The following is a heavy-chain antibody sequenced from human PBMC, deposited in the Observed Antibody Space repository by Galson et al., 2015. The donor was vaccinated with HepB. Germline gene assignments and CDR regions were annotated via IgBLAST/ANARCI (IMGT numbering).Heavy chain of an antibody. V-gene: IGHV3-7*03. D-gene: IGHD6-19*01. CDR2: IKQDGSEK. CDR1: GFTFSSYW. CDR3: ARETGIAVAGELLTPLFEY. Sequence: SLRLSCAASGFTFSSYWMSWVRQAPGKGLEWVANIKQDGSEKYYVDSVKGRFTISRDNAKNSLYLQMNSLRAEDTAVYYCARETGIAVAGELLTPLFEYWGQGTLVTVSS. J-gene: IGHJ4*02.